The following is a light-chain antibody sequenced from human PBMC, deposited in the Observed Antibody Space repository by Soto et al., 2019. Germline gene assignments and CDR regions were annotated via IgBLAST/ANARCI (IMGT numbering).Light chain of an antibody. Sequence: QSVLTQPASVSGSPGQSITISCTGSSSDVGYYIFVSWYQQHPGKAPQLMIYDVNNRPSGVSNRFSGSKSGNTASLTISGLQAEDEADYYCCSYTTSSSYVFGTGTKVTVL. V-gene: IGLV2-14*01. CDR2: DVN. J-gene: IGLJ1*01. CDR1: SSDVGYYIF. CDR3: CSYTTSSSYV.